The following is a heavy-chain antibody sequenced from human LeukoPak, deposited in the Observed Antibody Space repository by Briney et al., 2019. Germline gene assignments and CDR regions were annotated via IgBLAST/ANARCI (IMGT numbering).Heavy chain of an antibody. CDR1: GFTFSSHG. D-gene: IGHD1-1*01. CDR2: ISISGGST. Sequence: GGSLRLSCAASGFTFSSHGMSWVRQAPGKGLEWVSAISISGGSTHYADSVKGRFTISRDNSKNTLYLQMNSLRAEDTAVYYCAKEVRPNDYWGQGTLVTVSS. V-gene: IGHV3-23*01. J-gene: IGHJ4*02. CDR3: AKEVRPNDY.